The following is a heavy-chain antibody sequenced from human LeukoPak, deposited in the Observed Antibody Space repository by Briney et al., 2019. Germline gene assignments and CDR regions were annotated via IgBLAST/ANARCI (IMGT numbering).Heavy chain of an antibody. J-gene: IGHJ4*02. CDR1: GFSLSTSGMR. V-gene: IGHV2-70*04. CDR3: ARMGNWKYYFDY. Sequence: SGPAPVKPTQTLTLNCTFSGFSLSTSGMRVIWIRQPPGKALEWLARIDWDDDKFYSTSLRTRLTISKDTSKNQVVLTMTDMDPVDTATYYCARMGNWKYYFDYWGQGTLVTVSS. D-gene: IGHD1-20*01. CDR2: IDWDDDK.